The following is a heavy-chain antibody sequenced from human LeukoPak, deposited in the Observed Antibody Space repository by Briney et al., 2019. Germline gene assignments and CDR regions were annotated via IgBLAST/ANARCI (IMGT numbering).Heavy chain of an antibody. V-gene: IGHV3-23*01. J-gene: IGHJ4*02. CDR1: GFTFSSYA. CDR3: AKDNTQLWLGFDY. D-gene: IGHD5-18*01. CDR2: ISGSGGST. Sequence: PGGSLRLSCAASGFTFSSYAMSWVRQAPGKGLEWVSAISGSGGSTYYADSVKGRFTISRDNSKNTLYPQMNSLRAEDTAVYYCAKDNTQLWLGFDYWGQGTLVTVSS.